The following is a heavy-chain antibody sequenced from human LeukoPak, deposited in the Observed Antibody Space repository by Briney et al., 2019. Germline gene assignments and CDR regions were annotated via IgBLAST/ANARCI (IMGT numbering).Heavy chain of an antibody. V-gene: IGHV3-15*01. Sequence: GGSLRLSCAASGFTFNSAWMSWVRQAPGKGLEWVGRIKRKTAAGAPDYVASVKGRFTISRDDSKNTLFLQMNSLKTEDTAVYYCITGDYDLWSGFYSPNHYFDYWGQGTLVTVSS. CDR2: IKRKTAAGAP. CDR1: GFTFNSAW. J-gene: IGHJ4*02. CDR3: ITGDYDLWSGFYSPNHYFDY. D-gene: IGHD3-3*01.